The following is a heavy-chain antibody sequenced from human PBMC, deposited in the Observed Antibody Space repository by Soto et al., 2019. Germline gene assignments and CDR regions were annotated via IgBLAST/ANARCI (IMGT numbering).Heavy chain of an antibody. CDR1: GFTFSSYA. D-gene: IGHD3-9*01. CDR3: AKADILTGYYPPYYFDY. J-gene: IGHJ4*02. Sequence: GGSLRLSCAASGFTFSSYAMSWVRQAPGKGLEWVSAISGSGGSTYYADSVKGRFTISRDNSKNTLYLQMNSLRAEDTAVYYCAKADILTGYYPPYYFDYWGQGTLVTVSS. CDR2: ISGSGGST. V-gene: IGHV3-23*01.